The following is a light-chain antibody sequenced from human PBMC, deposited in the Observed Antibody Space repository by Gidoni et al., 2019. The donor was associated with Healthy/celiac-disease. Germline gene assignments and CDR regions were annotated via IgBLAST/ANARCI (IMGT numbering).Light chain of an antibody. CDR1: QGISSY. V-gene: IGKV1-8*01. CDR3: QQYYSSTGYT. J-gene: IGKJ2*01. CDR2: AAS. Sequence: AIRMTQSPSSLSASTGDRVTITRRASQGISSYLAWYQQKPGKAPKLLIYAASTLQSGVPSRFSGSGSGTDFTLTISCLQSEDFATYYCQQYYSSTGYTFGQGTKLEIK.